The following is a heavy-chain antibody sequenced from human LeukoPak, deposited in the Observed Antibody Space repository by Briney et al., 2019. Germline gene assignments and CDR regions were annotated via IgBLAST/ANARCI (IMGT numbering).Heavy chain of an antibody. D-gene: IGHD3-10*01. Sequence: ASVKVSFKAAGYTFSVYFMNWVRQAPGQGLEWMGWLNPNSGGTGYAQKSQGRATMTSDTSTNTAYIERNRLRSDDTALYYCASLWFGELSSFDYWGQGTLVTLSS. CDR2: LNPNSGGT. CDR3: ASLWFGELSSFDY. J-gene: IGHJ4*02. CDR1: GYTFSVYF. V-gene: IGHV1-2*02.